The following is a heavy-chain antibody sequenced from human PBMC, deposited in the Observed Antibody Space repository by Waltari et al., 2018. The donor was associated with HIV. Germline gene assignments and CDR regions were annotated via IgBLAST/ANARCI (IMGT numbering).Heavy chain of an antibody. CDR1: GYTFTGYY. D-gene: IGHD2-2*02. J-gene: IGHJ6*02. Sequence: QVQLVQSGAEVKKPGASVKVSCKASGYTFTGYYMHWVRQAPGQGLDWMGRINPSSGGTSYERKFKGRVTMTRDTYISTAYMELSRLRSDDTAVYYCARGDYCSSTSCYINGMDVWGQGTTVTVSS. CDR2: INPSSGGT. V-gene: IGHV1-2*06. CDR3: ARGDYCSSTSCYINGMDV.